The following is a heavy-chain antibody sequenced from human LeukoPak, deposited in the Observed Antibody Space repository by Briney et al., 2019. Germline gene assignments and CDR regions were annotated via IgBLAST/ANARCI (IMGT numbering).Heavy chain of an antibody. V-gene: IGHV4-59*11. Sequence: PSETLSLTCTVSGGSIRSHYWSWLRQPPRKGLEWLGYICYSGSTKYNPSLTSRVTISVETSKNQFSLKFSSVTAVDTAVYYCARVHGSGSYGVRYYFGYWGQGTLVTVSS. D-gene: IGHD6-19*01. CDR1: GGSIRSHY. CDR2: ICYSGST. J-gene: IGHJ4*02. CDR3: ARVHGSGSYGVRYYFGY.